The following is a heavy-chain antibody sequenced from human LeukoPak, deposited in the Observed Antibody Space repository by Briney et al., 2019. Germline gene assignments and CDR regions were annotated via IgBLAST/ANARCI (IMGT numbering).Heavy chain of an antibody. D-gene: IGHD3-16*01. CDR3: ATAPNPDYFDY. J-gene: IGHJ4*02. CDR2: ISYSGST. CDR1: GGSISSYY. Sequence: SETLSLTCSVSGGSISSYYWTWIRQPPGKGLEWIGYISYSGSTNYNPSLKSRVTISGDTSMNQFSLKLSSVTAADTAFYYCATAPNPDYFDYWGQGTLATVSS. V-gene: IGHV4-59*01.